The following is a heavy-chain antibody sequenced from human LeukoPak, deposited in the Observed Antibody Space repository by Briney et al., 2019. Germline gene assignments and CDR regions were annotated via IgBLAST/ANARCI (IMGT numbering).Heavy chain of an antibody. CDR1: GGSFSGYY. Sequence: SETLSLTCAVYGGSFSGYYWSWIRQPPGKGLEWIGEIIHSGGTNYNPSLKSRVTISVDTSKDQFSLKLNSVTAADTAVYYCARRTRVAWYFDLWGRGTPVTASS. J-gene: IGHJ2*01. V-gene: IGHV4-34*12. CDR3: ARRTRVAWYFDL. CDR2: IIHSGGT. D-gene: IGHD3-10*01.